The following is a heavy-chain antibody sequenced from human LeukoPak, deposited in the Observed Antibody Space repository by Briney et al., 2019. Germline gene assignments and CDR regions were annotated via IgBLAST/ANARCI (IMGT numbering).Heavy chain of an antibody. CDR2: ISYDGSNK. Sequence: GGSLRLSCAASGFTFSSYGMHWVRQAPGKGLEWGAVISYDGSNKYYADSVKGRFTISRDNSKNTLYLQMNSLRAEDTAVYYCAKDLTDLYYFDYWGQGTLVTVSS. CDR3: AKDLTDLYYFDY. J-gene: IGHJ4*02. CDR1: GFTFSSYG. V-gene: IGHV3-30*18.